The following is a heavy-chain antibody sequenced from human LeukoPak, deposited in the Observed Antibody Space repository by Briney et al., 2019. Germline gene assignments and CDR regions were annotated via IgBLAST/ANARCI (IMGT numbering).Heavy chain of an antibody. V-gene: IGHV3-33*01. CDR3: ARAAIPEYYDILTGYPYYYYGMDV. J-gene: IGHJ6*02. Sequence: GGSLRLSCAASGFTFSNYGIHWVRQAPGKGLEWVAIIWSDGSNKYYADSVKGRFTISRDNSKNTLYLQMNSLRAEDTAVYYCARAAIPEYYDILTGYPYYYYGMDVWGQGTTVTVSS. CDR1: GFTFSNYG. D-gene: IGHD3-9*01. CDR2: IWSDGSNK.